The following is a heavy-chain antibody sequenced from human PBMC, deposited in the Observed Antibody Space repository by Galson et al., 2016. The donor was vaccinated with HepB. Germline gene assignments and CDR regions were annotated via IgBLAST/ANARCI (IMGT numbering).Heavy chain of an antibody. D-gene: IGHD3-10*01. CDR1: GYTFINYY. CDR2: GNPRTGST. CDR3: ARDRGSNSLKGYCMDV. Sequence: SVKVSCKASGYTFINYYMHWVRQAPGQGLEWMGIGNPRTGSTSYAQKFQDRVTVTRDTSTSTVYMELSSLRTEDTAVYHCARDRGSNSLKGYCMDVWGQGTTVTVSS. V-gene: IGHV1-46*01. J-gene: IGHJ6*02.